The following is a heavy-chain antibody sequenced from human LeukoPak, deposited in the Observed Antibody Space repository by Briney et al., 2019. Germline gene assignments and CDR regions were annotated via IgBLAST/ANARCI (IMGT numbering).Heavy chain of an antibody. J-gene: IGHJ4*02. D-gene: IGHD3-10*01. V-gene: IGHV4-34*01. Sequence: SETLSLTCTVYGESFSGYSCTWIRQPPGKGLEWIAEINHSGSTNYNPSLKSRVTISLDTSKNQFFLGLSSVTAADTAVYYCARGVNYGSGSYNWGQGTLVTVSS. CDR3: ARGVNYGSGSYN. CDR1: GESFSGYS. CDR2: INHSGST.